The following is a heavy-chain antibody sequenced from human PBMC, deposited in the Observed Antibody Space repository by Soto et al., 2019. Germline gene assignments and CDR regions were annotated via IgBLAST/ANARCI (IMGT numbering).Heavy chain of an antibody. Sequence: PSETLSLTCTVSGGSISSGGYYWSWIRQHPGKGLEWIGYIYYSGSTYYNPSLKSRVTISVDTSKNQFSLKLSSVTAADTAVYYCARGIPAAAGKAFDYWGQGTLVTV. J-gene: IGHJ4*02. D-gene: IGHD6-13*01. V-gene: IGHV4-31*03. CDR1: GGSISSGGYY. CDR2: IYYSGST. CDR3: ARGIPAAAGKAFDY.